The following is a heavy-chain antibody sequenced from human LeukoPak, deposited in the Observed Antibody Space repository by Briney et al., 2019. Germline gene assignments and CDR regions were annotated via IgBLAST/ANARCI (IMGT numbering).Heavy chain of an antibody. CDR3: ARAEYYYGSGSHRPGLVAY. CDR1: GFTFSSYS. V-gene: IGHV3-21*01. CDR2: ISSSSSYI. J-gene: IGHJ4*02. Sequence: GGSLRLSCAASGFTFSSYSMNWVRQAPGKGLEWVSSISSSSSYIYYADSVKGRFTISRDNAKNSLYLQMNSLRAEDTAVYYCARAEYYYGSGSHRPGLVAYWGQGTLVTVSS. D-gene: IGHD3-10*01.